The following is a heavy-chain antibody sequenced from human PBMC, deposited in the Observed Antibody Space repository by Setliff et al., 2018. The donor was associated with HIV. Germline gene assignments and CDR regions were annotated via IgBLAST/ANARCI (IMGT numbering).Heavy chain of an antibody. Sequence: SETLSLTCTVSAYSINSGDYWGWIRQSPGKGLGWIGTISHSGSTNYNPSLKSRVTISVDTSKNQFSLKLSSATAADTAVYYCAKRAVQDGTVTSSNWFESWGQGTLGTVSS. CDR3: AKRAVQDGTVTSSNWFES. CDR1: AYSINSGDY. J-gene: IGHJ5*01. V-gene: IGHV4-38-2*02. CDR2: ISHSGST. D-gene: IGHD1-7*01.